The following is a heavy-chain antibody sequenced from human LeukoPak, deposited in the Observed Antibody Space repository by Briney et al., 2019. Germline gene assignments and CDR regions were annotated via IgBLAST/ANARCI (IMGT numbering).Heavy chain of an antibody. CDR1: GLTFSSHW. Sequence: GGSLRLSCAASGLTFSSHWMHWVRQTPDKGLEWVSSIHAGGGSTLYADSMKGRFTISRDNSKNTLFLQMNSLRADDTGLYFCAYYDSSGYYYGRLRYWGQGTPVTVSS. CDR3: AYYDSSGYYYGRLRY. V-gene: IGHV3-23*01. CDR2: IHAGGGST. D-gene: IGHD3-22*01. J-gene: IGHJ4*02.